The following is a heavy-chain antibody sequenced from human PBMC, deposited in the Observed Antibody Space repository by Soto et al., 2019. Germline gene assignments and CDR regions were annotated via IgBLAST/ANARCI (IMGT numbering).Heavy chain of an antibody. J-gene: IGHJ6*02. CDR2: ITWNSGNV. V-gene: IGHV3-9*01. D-gene: IGHD3-22*01. Sequence: PGGSLRLSCAASGFIFDNYAMHWVRQAPGKGLEWVSGITWNSGNVGYADSVKGRFTISRDNAENSLYLQMNSLTPEDTAEYYCAKDTGDSSGYYYYYYYGMDVWGQGTTVTVSS. CDR3: AKDTGDSSGYYYYYYYGMDV. CDR1: GFIFDNYA.